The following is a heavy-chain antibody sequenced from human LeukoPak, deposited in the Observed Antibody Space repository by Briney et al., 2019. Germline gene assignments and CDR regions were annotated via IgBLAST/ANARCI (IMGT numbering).Heavy chain of an antibody. CDR3: ARLGTYCSSTSCYNHDAFDI. Sequence: KPGGSLRLSCAASGFTFSSYSMNWVRQAPGKGLERVSSISSSSSYIYYADSVKGRFTISRDNAKNSLYLQMNSLRAEDTAVYYCARLGTYCSSTSCYNHDAFDIWGQGTMVTVSS. J-gene: IGHJ3*02. CDR1: GFTFSSYS. V-gene: IGHV3-21*01. D-gene: IGHD2-2*02. CDR2: ISSSSSYI.